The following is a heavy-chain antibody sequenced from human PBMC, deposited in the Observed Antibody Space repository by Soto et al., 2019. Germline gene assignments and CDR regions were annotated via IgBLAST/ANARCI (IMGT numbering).Heavy chain of an antibody. Sequence: EVQLLESGGGLVQPGGSLRLSCAASGFTFSNYAVTWVRQAPGKGLEWVSTISGRGGSTYYADSVKGRFTISRDNSQNTLYLQMNGLRAEDTAVYYCAKDQGSSWYEIVYWGQGTLVTVSS. CDR2: ISGRGGST. J-gene: IGHJ4*02. CDR3: AKDQGSSWYEIVY. D-gene: IGHD6-13*01. CDR1: GFTFSNYA. V-gene: IGHV3-23*01.